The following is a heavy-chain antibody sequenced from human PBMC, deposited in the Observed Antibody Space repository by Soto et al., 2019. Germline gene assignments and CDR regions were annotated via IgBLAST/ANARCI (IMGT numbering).Heavy chain of an antibody. D-gene: IGHD2-2*01. J-gene: IGHJ4*02. V-gene: IGHV1-2*02. Sequence: VELVQSGAEVKMPGASVNVSCKASGYTFTDYCIHWVRQAPGQGLEWMGWINPTSGGTNYAQKFQGRVTMTRDTSITTVYMDLSRLRSDDTATYYCARDTKIPANAIHDGRWGQGTLVTVSS. CDR1: GYTFTDYC. CDR3: ARDTKIPANAIHDGR. CDR2: INPTSGGT.